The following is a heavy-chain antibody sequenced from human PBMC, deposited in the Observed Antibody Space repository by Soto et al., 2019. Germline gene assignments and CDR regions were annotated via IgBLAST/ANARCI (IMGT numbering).Heavy chain of an antibody. CDR2: INAGNGNT. CDR1: GYTFTSYA. D-gene: IGHD6-13*01. Sequence: GASVKVSCKASGYTFTSYAMHWVRQAPGQRLEWMGWINAGNGNTKYSQKFQGRVTITRDTSASTAYMELSSLRSEDTAVYYCARLPAAGPYYYYGMDVWGQGTTATVSS. J-gene: IGHJ6*02. CDR3: ARLPAAGPYYYYGMDV. V-gene: IGHV1-3*01.